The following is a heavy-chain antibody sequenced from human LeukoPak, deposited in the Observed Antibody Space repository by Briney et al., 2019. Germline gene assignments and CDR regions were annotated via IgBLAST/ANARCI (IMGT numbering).Heavy chain of an antibody. D-gene: IGHD1-1*01. CDR1: GFTFSNYW. V-gene: IGHV3-7*04. J-gene: IGHJ4*02. CDR2: INQGGRES. CDR3: ARAATTGTVDY. Sequence: GGSLRLSCAASGFTFSNYWMSWVRKAPGKGLEWVANINQGGRESYYVDSVEGRFTISRGNADYSLYLQMNSLRAEDTAVYYCARAATTGTVDYWGQGTLVTVSS.